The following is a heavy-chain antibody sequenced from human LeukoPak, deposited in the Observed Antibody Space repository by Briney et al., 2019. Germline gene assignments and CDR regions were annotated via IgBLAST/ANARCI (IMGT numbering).Heavy chain of an antibody. CDR1: GGSFSPYY. V-gene: IGHV4-59*01. CDR3: ARAETLAAIYFDF. J-gene: IGHJ4*02. D-gene: IGHD6-25*01. CDR2: IFHSGIT. Sequence: SETLSLTCSVSGGSFSPYYWSWFRQPPGKGLEWIGYIFHSGITTYNPSLKSRVTISLDSSKNQFFLRLTSVTAADTAMYYCARAETLAAIYFDFWGQGSLVTVSS.